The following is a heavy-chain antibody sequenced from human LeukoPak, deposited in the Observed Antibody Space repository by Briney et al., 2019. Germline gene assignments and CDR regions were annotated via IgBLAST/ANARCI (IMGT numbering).Heavy chain of an antibody. D-gene: IGHD3-22*01. V-gene: IGHV1-18*01. J-gene: IGHJ1*01. CDR2: ISAYNGNT. CDR1: GYIFTSYG. Sequence: ASVKVSCKASGYIFTSYGISWVRQAPGQGLEWMGWISAYNGNTNYAQKFQGRVTMTTDTSTSTAYMELRSLRSDDAAVYYCARSDSTGYYSSPEYFQHWGRAPWSPSPQ. CDR3: ARSDSTGYYSSPEYFQH.